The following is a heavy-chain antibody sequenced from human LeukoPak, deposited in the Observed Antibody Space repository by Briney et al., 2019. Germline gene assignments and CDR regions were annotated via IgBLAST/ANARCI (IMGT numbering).Heavy chain of an antibody. Sequence: ASVKVSCKASGYTFTGYYMHWVRQAPGQGLEWMGWINPNSGGTNYAQKFQGRVTMTRNTSISTAYMELSSLRSEDTAVYYCARAEDEYFCSSTSCHPFDPWGQGTLVTVSS. CDR2: INPNSGGT. J-gene: IGHJ5*02. CDR3: ARAEDEYFCSSTSCHPFDP. D-gene: IGHD2-2*01. CDR1: GYTFTGYY. V-gene: IGHV1-2*02.